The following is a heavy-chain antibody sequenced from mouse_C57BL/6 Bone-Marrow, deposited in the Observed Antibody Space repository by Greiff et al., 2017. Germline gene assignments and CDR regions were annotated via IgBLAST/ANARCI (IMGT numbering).Heavy chain of an antibody. J-gene: IGHJ1*03. V-gene: IGHV1-59*01. D-gene: IGHD1-1*01. CDR3: ARWGIHTTVVADYWYFDV. CDR2: IDPSDSYT. Sequence: QVQLKQPGAELVRPGTSVKLSCKASGYTFTSYWMHWVKQRPGQGLEWIGVIDPSDSYTNYNQKFKGKATLSVDTSSSTAYMQLSSLTSEDSAVYYCARWGIHTTVVADYWYFDVWGTGTTVTVSS. CDR1: GYTFTSYW.